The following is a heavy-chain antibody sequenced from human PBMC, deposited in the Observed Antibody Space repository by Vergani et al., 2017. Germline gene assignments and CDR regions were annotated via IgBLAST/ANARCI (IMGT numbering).Heavy chain of an antibody. D-gene: IGHD1-26*01. Sequence: QMQLVQSGPEVKKPGTSVKVSCKASGFTFTSSAVQWMRQARGQRLEWIGWIVVGSGNTNYAQKFQERVTITRDMSTSTAYMELSSLRSEDTAVYYCAAEREPDAFDIWGQGTMVTVSS. CDR1: GFTFTSSA. J-gene: IGHJ3*02. CDR2: IVVGSGNT. V-gene: IGHV1-58*01. CDR3: AAEREPDAFDI.